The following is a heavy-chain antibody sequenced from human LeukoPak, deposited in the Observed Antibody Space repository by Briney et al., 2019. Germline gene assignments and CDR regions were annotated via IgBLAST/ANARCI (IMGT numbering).Heavy chain of an antibody. V-gene: IGHV3-23*01. D-gene: IGHD6-19*01. CDR1: GFTFSSYA. Sequence: GSLRLPCAASGFTFSSYAMSWVRQAPGKGLEWVSAISGSGGSTYYADSVKGRFTISRDNSKNTLYLQMNSLRAEDTAVYYCAKAEDSSGWYGLDYWGQGTLVTVSS. CDR2: ISGSGGST. CDR3: AKAEDSSGWYGLDY. J-gene: IGHJ4*02.